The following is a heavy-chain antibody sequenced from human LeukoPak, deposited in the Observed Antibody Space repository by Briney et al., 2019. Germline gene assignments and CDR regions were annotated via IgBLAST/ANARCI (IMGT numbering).Heavy chain of an antibody. CDR3: ARDVGISGWYTFDY. Sequence: QTLSLTCAISGDSVSCNNGAWNWIRQSPSRGLEWLGRTYYRSKWYDDYAGSVKGRISISPDTSKNQFSLQLYSVTPEDTAVYYCARDVGISGWYTFDYWGQGTLVTVSS. CDR2: TYYRSKWYD. J-gene: IGHJ4*02. D-gene: IGHD6-19*01. V-gene: IGHV6-1*01. CDR1: GDSVSCNNGA.